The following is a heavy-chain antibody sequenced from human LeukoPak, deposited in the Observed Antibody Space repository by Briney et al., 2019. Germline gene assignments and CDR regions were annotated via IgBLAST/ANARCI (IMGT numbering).Heavy chain of an antibody. CDR1: GDSVSRYGAA. J-gene: IGHJ6*02. V-gene: IGHV6-1*01. CDR2: TYHKSKWFS. Sequence: SQTLSLTCAISGDSVSRYGAAWNWIRQSPSRGLEWLGRTYHKSKWFSDYAESVKSRIAVNPDTSKNQFSLHLNSVTADDTAVYFCARGRDFYYAMDVWGQGTTVTVSS. CDR3: ARGRDFYYAMDV.